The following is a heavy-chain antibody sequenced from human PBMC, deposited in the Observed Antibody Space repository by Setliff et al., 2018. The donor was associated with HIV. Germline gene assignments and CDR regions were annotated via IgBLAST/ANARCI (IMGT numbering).Heavy chain of an antibody. D-gene: IGHD1-26*01. CDR3: ANLWEVGA. J-gene: IGHJ5*02. CDR2: TKFDGSES. Sequence: PGGSLRLSCVASGLTFNRYWMSWVRQVPGKGLERVSNTKFDGSESYYVDSVKGRFIASTDNAKNSLFLQMNSLKAEDTAVYLCANLWEVGAWGQGTLVTVSS. V-gene: IGHV3-7*03. CDR1: GLTFNRYW.